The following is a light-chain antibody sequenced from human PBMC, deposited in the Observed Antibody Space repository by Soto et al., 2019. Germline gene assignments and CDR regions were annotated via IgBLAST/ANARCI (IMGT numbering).Light chain of an antibody. CDR1: QDIGNY. CDR3: QQHDSLPLT. J-gene: IGKJ4*01. CDR2: DAS. Sequence: DIQMTQSPSSLSASVGDRVTVTCRASQDIGNYLCWYQQKLGKAPKLLIYDASYLEAGVPSRFSGSGYGTDFTFTISSLQPEDFATYYCQQHDSLPLTFGGGTKVEIK. V-gene: IGKV1-33*01.